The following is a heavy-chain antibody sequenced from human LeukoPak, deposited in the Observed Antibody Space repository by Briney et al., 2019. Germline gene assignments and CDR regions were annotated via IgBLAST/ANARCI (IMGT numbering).Heavy chain of an antibody. CDR2: IYYSGST. CDR1: GGSISSYY. Sequence: SETLSLTCTVSGGSISSYYWSWIRQPPGKGLEWVRYIYYSGSTNYNPSLKSRVTISVDTSKNQCSLKLSSVTAADTAVYYCASIPYNWNHRSVHRGYYYYGMDVWGQGTTVTVSS. D-gene: IGHD1-20*01. V-gene: IGHV4-59*01. J-gene: IGHJ6*02. CDR3: ASIPYNWNHRSVHRGYYYYGMDV.